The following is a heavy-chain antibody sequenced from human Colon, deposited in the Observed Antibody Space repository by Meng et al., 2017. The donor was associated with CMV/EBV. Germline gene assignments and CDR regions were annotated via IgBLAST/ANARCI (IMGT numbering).Heavy chain of an antibody. J-gene: IGHJ3*02. CDR1: GFTFSSYE. CDR2: ISSSGSTI. CDR3: ARLVVPAVYDAFDI. Sequence: GGSLRLSCAASGFTFSSYEMNWVRQAPGKGLEWVSYISSSGSTIYYADSVKGRFTISRDNAKNSLYLQMNSLRAEDTAVYYCARLVVPAVYDAFDIWGQGTMVTV. V-gene: IGHV3-48*03. D-gene: IGHD2-2*01.